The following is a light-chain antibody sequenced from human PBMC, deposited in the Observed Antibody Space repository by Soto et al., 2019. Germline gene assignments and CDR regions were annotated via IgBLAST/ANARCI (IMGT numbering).Light chain of an antibody. V-gene: IGKV1-5*01. CDR2: DAS. J-gene: IGKJ2*02. CDR1: QSVTDW. CDR3: QQYYRSCT. Sequence: IQFTQSPSTLSASVGDRVTNTCRASQSVTDWLAWYQQKPGKAPKLLIYDASSLQSGVPSRFSGSGSGTEFSLTISSLQPDDFATYYCQQYYRSCTFGQGTKVDIK.